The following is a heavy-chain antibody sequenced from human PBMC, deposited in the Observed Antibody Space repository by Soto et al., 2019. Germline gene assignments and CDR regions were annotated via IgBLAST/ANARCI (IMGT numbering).Heavy chain of an antibody. CDR2: IHYSGYT. CDR1: GGSISSSTYH. Sequence: SETLSLTCTVSGGSISSSTYHWAWIRQPPGKRLEWIGSIHYSGYTYYNPSLKGRVTVSVDTSKNEFSLKLTSVTAADTAVYYSARERIYYDSSAYPDYWGQATLVTVYS. J-gene: IGHJ4*02. CDR3: ARERIYYDSSAYPDY. V-gene: IGHV4-39*02. D-gene: IGHD3-22*01.